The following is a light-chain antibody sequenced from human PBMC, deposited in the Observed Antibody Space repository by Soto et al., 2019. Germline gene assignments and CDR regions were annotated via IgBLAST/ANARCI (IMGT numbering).Light chain of an antibody. Sequence: QSALTQPPSASGSPGQSVTISCTGASSDVGGYDFVSWYQQHPGKAPKLMIYDVTKRPSGVPDRFSGSKSGNTASLTVSGLQADDEAAYYCSSYAGSSLPVAFGGGTKVTVL. V-gene: IGLV2-8*01. CDR2: DVT. CDR1: SSDVGGYDF. J-gene: IGLJ2*01. CDR3: SSYAGSSLPVA.